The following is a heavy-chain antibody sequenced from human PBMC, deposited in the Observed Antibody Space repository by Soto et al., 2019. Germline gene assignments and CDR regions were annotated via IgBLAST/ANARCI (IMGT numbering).Heavy chain of an antibody. CDR1: GFTLRTYF. CDR3: ARGYGDYVGPNFGFDY. Sequence: PGGSLRLSCAASGFTLRTYFMSGARKEPGKGLEWVSSITGSSRYIFYANSVKGRFTISRDNVKNSLYLQMDSLRAEDTAMYYCARGYGDYVGPNFGFDYWGQGSLVTVSS. V-gene: IGHV3-21*01. CDR2: ITGSSRYI. D-gene: IGHD4-17*01. J-gene: IGHJ4*02.